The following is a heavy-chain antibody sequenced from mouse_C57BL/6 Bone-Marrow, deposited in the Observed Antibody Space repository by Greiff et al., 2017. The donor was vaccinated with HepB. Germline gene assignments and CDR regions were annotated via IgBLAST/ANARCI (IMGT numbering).Heavy chain of an antibody. Sequence: VQLQQSGAELARPGASVKLSCKASGYTFTSYGISWVKQRTGQGLEWIGEIYPRSGNTYYNEKFKGKATLTADKSSSTAYMELRSLTSEDSAVYFCASENYPYCAMDYWGQGTSVTVSS. CDR2: IYPRSGNT. D-gene: IGHD2-1*01. CDR1: GYTFTSYG. J-gene: IGHJ4*01. CDR3: ASENYPYCAMDY. V-gene: IGHV1-81*01.